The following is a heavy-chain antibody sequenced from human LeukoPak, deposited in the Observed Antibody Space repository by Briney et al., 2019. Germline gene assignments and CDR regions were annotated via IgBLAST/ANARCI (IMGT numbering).Heavy chain of an antibody. CDR2: INAGNGDT. Sequence: GASVKVSCKTSGYTFTSYAMHWVRQAPGQRLEWMGWINAGNGDTKYSQEFQGRVTITADKSTSTAYMELSSLRSEDTAVYYCAREYSGSYYSPYYYYYYMDVWGKGTTVTVSS. CDR3: AREYSGSYYSPYYYYYYMDV. D-gene: IGHD1-26*01. CDR1: GYTFTSYA. V-gene: IGHV1-3*03. J-gene: IGHJ6*03.